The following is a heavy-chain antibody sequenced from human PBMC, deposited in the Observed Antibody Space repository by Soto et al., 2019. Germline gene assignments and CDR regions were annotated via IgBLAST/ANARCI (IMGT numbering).Heavy chain of an antibody. CDR3: ARDFGHGYYLDY. V-gene: IGHV3-48*02. J-gene: IGHJ4*02. Sequence: LRLSCVASGFSSSNYNMNWVRQAPGKGLEWVSYITDSSDTVHYADSVRGRFTISRDNAESSLYLQMNSLRDEDTAMYFCARDFGHGYYLDYWGRGTLVTVSS. D-gene: IGHD3-3*01. CDR2: ITDSSDTV. CDR1: GFSSSNYN.